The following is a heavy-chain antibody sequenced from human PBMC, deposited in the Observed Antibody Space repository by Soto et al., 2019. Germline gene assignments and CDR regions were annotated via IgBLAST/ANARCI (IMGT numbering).Heavy chain of an antibody. J-gene: IGHJ6*02. CDR3: ARGFQTDGKYYYYGMDV. D-gene: IGHD1-1*01. Sequence: ASVKVSCKASGYTFTSYDINWVRQATGQGLEWMGWMNPNSGNTGYAQKFQGRVTMTRNTSISTAYMELSSLRSEDTAVYYCARGFQTDGKYYYYGMDVWGQGTTVTVPS. CDR2: MNPNSGNT. V-gene: IGHV1-8*01. CDR1: GYTFTSYD.